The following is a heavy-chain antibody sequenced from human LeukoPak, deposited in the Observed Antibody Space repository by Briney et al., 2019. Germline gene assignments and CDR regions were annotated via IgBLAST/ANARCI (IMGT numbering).Heavy chain of an antibody. D-gene: IGHD4-11*01. CDR2: IHPSGST. CDR1: GDSISSYY. CDR3: ARDEGTVSSD. Sequence: SETLSLTCTVSGDSISSYYWSWVRQPAGKGLEWIGRIHPSGSTNYNPSLKSRVTMSVDTSKNQFSLKLSSVTAADTAVYYCARDEGTVSSDWGQGTLVTVSS. J-gene: IGHJ4*02. V-gene: IGHV4-4*07.